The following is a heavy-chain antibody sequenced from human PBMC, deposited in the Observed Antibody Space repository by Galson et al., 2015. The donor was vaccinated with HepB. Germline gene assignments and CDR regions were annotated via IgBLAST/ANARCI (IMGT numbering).Heavy chain of an antibody. CDR3: AKGRQWLVFDGTDV. V-gene: IGHV3-30*18. J-gene: IGHJ6*02. CDR2: ISYDGSKT. D-gene: IGHD6-19*01. CDR1: GFTFSSYG. Sequence: SLRLSCAASGFTFSSYGIHWVRQAPGKGLEWVAVISYDGSKTYYADSVKGRFTISRDNSKNTLYLQMNSLRAEDTAVYYCAKGRQWLVFDGTDVWGQGTTVTVSS.